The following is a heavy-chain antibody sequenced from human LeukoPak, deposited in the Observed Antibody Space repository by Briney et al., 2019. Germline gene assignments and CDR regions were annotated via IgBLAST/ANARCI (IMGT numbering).Heavy chain of an antibody. CDR2: IYTSRST. CDR1: GDSISSGTYY. Sequence: SETLSHTCTVSGDSISSGTYYWSWIRQPAGKGLEWIGRIYTSRSTNYNPSLQSRVTISVDTSKNQFSLKLSSVTAADTAVYYCARDRRTYNSGDYYFDSWGQGTLVTVSS. CDR3: ARDRRTYNSGDYYFDS. D-gene: IGHD1-20*01. J-gene: IGHJ4*02. V-gene: IGHV4-61*02.